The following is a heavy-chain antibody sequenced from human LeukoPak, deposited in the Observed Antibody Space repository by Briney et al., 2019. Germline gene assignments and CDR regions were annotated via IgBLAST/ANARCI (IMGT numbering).Heavy chain of an antibody. Sequence: GGSLRLSCAASGFTFSSYAMSWVRQVPGQGLEWVSAISDSGGNTYYADFVRGRFTISRDKSKNTLYLQMNSLRAEDTAMYFCAKDAGRSDVDYFDYWGQGTLVTVSS. CDR1: GFTFSSYA. D-gene: IGHD1-26*01. CDR3: AKDAGRSDVDYFDY. J-gene: IGHJ4*02. CDR2: ISDSGGNT. V-gene: IGHV3-23*01.